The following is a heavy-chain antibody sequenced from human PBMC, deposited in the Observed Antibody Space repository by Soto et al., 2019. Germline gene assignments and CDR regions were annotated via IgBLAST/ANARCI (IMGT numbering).Heavy chain of an antibody. Sequence: QLQLQESGPGLVKPSETLSLTCTVSGGSISSSSYYWGWIRQPPGKGLEWIGSIYYSGSTYYNPSLKSRVTISVDTSKNQFSLKLSSVTAADTAVYYCARPGFALGELSLSPSYWYFDLWGRGTLVTVSS. CDR3: ARPGFALGELSLSPSYWYFDL. V-gene: IGHV4-39*01. J-gene: IGHJ2*01. CDR1: GGSISSSSYY. CDR2: IYYSGST. D-gene: IGHD3-16*02.